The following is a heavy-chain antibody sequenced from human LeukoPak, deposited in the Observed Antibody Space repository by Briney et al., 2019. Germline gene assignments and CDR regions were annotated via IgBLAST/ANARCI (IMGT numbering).Heavy chain of an antibody. CDR3: AKDGSNYYGSGSYYYYMDV. CDR2: IIPIFGTA. D-gene: IGHD3-10*01. Sequence: SVKVSCKASGGTFSSYAISWVRQAPGQGLEWMGGIIPIFGTANYAQKFQGRVTITADKSTSTAYMELSSLRSEDTAVYYCAKDGSNYYGSGSYYYYMDVWGKGTTVTVSS. CDR1: GGTFSSYA. V-gene: IGHV1-69*06. J-gene: IGHJ6*03.